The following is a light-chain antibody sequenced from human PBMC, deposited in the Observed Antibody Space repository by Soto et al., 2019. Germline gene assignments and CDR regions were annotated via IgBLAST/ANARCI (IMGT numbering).Light chain of an antibody. CDR3: ISYKTDDTFV. Sequence: QSALTQPASVSGSPGQSITISCAGTRSDIGASNSVSWYQHLPGRSPTLIIYEATNRPSGVSERFSGSKAGDTASLTISGLQADDESEYFCISYKTDDTFVFGGGPKLTVL. J-gene: IGLJ1*01. V-gene: IGLV2-14*01. CDR1: RSDIGASNS. CDR2: EAT.